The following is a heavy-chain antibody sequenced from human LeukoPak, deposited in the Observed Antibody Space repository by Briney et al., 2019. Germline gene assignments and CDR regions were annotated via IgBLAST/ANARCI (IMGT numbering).Heavy chain of an antibody. Sequence: PSETLSLTCTVSGGSVSSGSYYWSWIRQPPGKGLEWIGYIYYSGSTNYNPSLKSRVTISVDKSKNQFSLKLSSVTAADTAVYYCARVGNSGYDIMGYWGQGTLVTVSS. D-gene: IGHD5-12*01. CDR2: IYYSGST. CDR1: GGSVSSGSYY. J-gene: IGHJ4*02. CDR3: ARVGNSGYDIMGY. V-gene: IGHV4-61*01.